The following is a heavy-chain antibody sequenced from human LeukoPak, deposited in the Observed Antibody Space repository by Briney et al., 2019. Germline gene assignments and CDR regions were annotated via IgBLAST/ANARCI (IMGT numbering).Heavy chain of an antibody. CDR2: IIPIFGTA. J-gene: IGHJ4*02. D-gene: IGHD5-24*01. Sequence: ASVKVSCKASGGTFSSYAISWVRQAPGQGLEWMGGIIPIFGTANYAQKFQGRVTITADKSTSTAYMELSSLRSEDTAVYYCARAWIEMATIVPFDYWGQGTLVTVSS. CDR3: ARAWIEMATIVPFDY. V-gene: IGHV1-69*06. CDR1: GGTFSSYA.